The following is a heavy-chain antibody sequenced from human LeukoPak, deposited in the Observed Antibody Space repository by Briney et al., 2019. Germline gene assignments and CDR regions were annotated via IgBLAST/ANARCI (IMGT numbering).Heavy chain of an antibody. CDR1: GFTFSTYS. CDR3: AKEKPGTTAFDC. D-gene: IGHD1-1*01. Sequence: GGSLRLSCAASGFTFSTYSMTWVRQAPRKGLEWVSIINNSGGSKYYADSVKGRFTISRDNSKNTLFLQMDSLRAEDSAVYYCAKEKPGTTAFDCWGQGTLVTVSS. CDR2: INNSGGSK. V-gene: IGHV3-23*01. J-gene: IGHJ4*02.